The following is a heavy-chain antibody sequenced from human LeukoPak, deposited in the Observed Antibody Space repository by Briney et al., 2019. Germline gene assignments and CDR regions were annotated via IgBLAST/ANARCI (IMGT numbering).Heavy chain of an antibody. CDR2: ISSSGSTI. V-gene: IGHV3-48*03. J-gene: IGHJ4*02. D-gene: IGHD3-10*01. CDR1: GFTFSSYE. Sequence: SGGSLRLSCAASGFTFSSYEMNWVRQAPGKGLEWVSYISSSGSTIYYADSVKGRFTISRDNAKNSLYLQMNSLSAEDTAVYYCARDSLFFRGGLDYWGQGTLVTVSS. CDR3: ARDSLFFRGGLDY.